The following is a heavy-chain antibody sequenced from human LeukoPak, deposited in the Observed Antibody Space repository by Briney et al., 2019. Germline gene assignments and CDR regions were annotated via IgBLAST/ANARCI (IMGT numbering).Heavy chain of an antibody. CDR3: ARGDYYDSSGYYFDA. Sequence: GGSLRHSCAATVFTFSSYSMNWVGQAPGKGLEWVSSISNSNSYIYDAGSVKGRFTISRENAKSSLYLQMNSLRAEDTAVYYCARGDYYDSSGYYFDAWGQGTLVTVSS. D-gene: IGHD3-22*01. CDR2: ISNSNSYI. J-gene: IGHJ5*02. V-gene: IGHV3-21*01. CDR1: VFTFSSYS.